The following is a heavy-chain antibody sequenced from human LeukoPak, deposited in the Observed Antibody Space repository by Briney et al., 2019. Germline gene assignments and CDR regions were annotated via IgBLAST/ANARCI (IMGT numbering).Heavy chain of an antibody. CDR3: ARAPRYYMNLDV. Sequence: SETLSLTCTVSGGSFDGPYWTWLRQPAGKGPQWLARTYTGGTIDYNPSLKGRVTMSLSPSRNQFSLQLSSVTAADTAVYDCARAPRYYMNLDVWGKGTTVIVSS. J-gene: IGHJ6*04. V-gene: IGHV4-4*07. D-gene: IGHD2-21*01. CDR2: TYTGGTI. CDR1: GGSFDGPY.